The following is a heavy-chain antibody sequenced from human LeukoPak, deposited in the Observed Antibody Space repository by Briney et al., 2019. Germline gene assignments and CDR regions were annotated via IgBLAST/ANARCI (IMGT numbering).Heavy chain of an antibody. CDR1: GFTFSSYW. V-gene: IGHV3-7*01. Sequence: GGSLRLSYAASGFTFSSYWMSWVRQAPGKGLEWVANIKQDGREKYYVDSVKGRFTISRDNAKNSLYLQMNSLRAEDTAVYYCARPIAAAGTANYGMDVWGQGTTVTVSS. CDR3: ARPIAAAGTANYGMDV. J-gene: IGHJ6*02. CDR2: IKQDGREK. D-gene: IGHD6-13*01.